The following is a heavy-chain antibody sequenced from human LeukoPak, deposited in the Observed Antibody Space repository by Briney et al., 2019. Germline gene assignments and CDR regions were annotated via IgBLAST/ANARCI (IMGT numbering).Heavy chain of an antibody. Sequence: GGSLRLSCAASGFTFNLSWLNWVRQAPGRGLEWVANMDPIGSQKRYVDSVKGRFTISKDNPGTSLYLEMNSLRTEDTAIYYCAIWASGNYWGQGTLVTVSS. CDR3: AIWASGNY. CDR1: GFTFNLSW. J-gene: IGHJ4*02. D-gene: IGHD3-10*01. CDR2: MDPIGSQK. V-gene: IGHV3-7*01.